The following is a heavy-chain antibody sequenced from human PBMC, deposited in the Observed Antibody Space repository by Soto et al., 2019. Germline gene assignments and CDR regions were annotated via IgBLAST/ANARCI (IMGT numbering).Heavy chain of an antibody. CDR2: IVSDGSAI. Sequence: GSLILSYAESGFPFSFYDFYWVRQSPGKGLEWLGFIVSDGSAIYYSDSLEGRFFISIDNSNDILYLSMNSLTVEDPSVYYFARDDVFHNENGINMSGQARIVTVS. D-gene: IGHD2-8*01. V-gene: IGHV3-30*02. CDR3: ARDDVFHNENGINM. J-gene: IGHJ3*02. CDR1: GFPFSFYD.